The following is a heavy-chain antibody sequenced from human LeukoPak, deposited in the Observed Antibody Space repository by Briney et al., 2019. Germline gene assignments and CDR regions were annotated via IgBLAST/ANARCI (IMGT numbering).Heavy chain of an antibody. Sequence: SETLSLTCTVSGGSINTNPNYWGWIRQPPGKGLEWIGCFYYRGSTYYNPALKSRVTVSGDSSQNQFSLRLTSVTAADTAVYYCISGYSYGYYSWGQGSLVTVSS. CDR3: ISGYSYGYYS. D-gene: IGHD5-18*01. V-gene: IGHV4-39*01. CDR2: FYYRGST. CDR1: GGSINTNPNY. J-gene: IGHJ4*02.